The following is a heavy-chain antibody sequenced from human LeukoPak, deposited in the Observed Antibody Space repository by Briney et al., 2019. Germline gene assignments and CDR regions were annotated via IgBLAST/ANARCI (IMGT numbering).Heavy chain of an antibody. J-gene: IGHJ4*02. CDR1: GGSISSYY. V-gene: IGHV4-59*01. CDR2: IHDSGIT. D-gene: IGHD1-14*01. Sequence: PSETLSLTCTVSGGSISSYYWSWIRQPPGKGLEWIGYIHDSGITNYNLSLKSRITMSVDTSKNQFSLKLRSVTPADTAVYYCARDMTGSYFFDHWGQGTLVTVSS. CDR3: ARDMTGSYFFDH.